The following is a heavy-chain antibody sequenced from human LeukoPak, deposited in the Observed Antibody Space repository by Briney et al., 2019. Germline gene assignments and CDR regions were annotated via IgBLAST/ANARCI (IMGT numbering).Heavy chain of an antibody. V-gene: IGHV4-39*01. CDR1: GGSISSSSYY. CDR3: ARHSAGYCTNGVCYTGHYFDY. Sequence: SETLSLTCTVSGGSISSSSYYWGWIRQPPGTGLEWIGSIYYSGSTYYNPSLKSRVTISVDTSKNQFSLKLSSVTAADTAVYYCARHSAGYCTNGVCYTGHYFDYWGQGTLVTVSS. CDR2: IYYSGST. J-gene: IGHJ4*02. D-gene: IGHD2-8*01.